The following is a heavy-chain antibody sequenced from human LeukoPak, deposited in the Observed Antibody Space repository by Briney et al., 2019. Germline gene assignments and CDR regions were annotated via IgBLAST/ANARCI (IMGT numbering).Heavy chain of an antibody. V-gene: IGHV3-74*01. J-gene: IGHJ4*02. CDR2: IKGDGSSA. D-gene: IGHD1-1*01. CDR3: AKTDYFDY. CDR1: GFTFSDYY. Sequence: GGSLRLTCAASGFTFSDYYMSWVRQAPGKGLVWVSRIKGDGSSAYYADSVKGRFTISRDNAKNTLYLQMNSLRAEDTAVYYCAKTDYFDYWGQGTLVTVSS.